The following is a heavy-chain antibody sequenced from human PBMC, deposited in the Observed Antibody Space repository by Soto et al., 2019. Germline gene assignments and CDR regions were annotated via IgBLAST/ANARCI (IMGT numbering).Heavy chain of an antibody. CDR3: ARDRTGPLPYGSGSYEPSYYMDV. CDR1: GFTFSSYG. CDR2: IWYDGSNK. J-gene: IGHJ6*03. D-gene: IGHD3-10*01. V-gene: IGHV3-33*01. Sequence: QVQLVESGGGVVQPGRSLRLSCAASGFTFSSYGMHWVRQAPGKGLEWVAVIWYDGSNKYYADSVKGRFTISRDNSKNTLYLQMNSLRAEDTAVYYCARDRTGPLPYGSGSYEPSYYMDVWGKGTTVTVSS.